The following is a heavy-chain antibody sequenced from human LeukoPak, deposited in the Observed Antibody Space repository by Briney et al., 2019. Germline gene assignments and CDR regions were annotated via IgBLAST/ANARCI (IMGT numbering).Heavy chain of an antibody. Sequence: DSVKGRFTISRDNSKNTLYLQMTSLRPEDTAVYYCTRGLGAIRAGWFDPWGQGTLVTVSS. J-gene: IGHJ5*02. D-gene: IGHD1-26*01. V-gene: IGHV3-30*01. CDR3: TRGLGAIRAGWFDP.